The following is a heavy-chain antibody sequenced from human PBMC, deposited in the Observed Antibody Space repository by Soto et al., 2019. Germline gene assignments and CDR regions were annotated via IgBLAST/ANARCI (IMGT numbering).Heavy chain of an antibody. Sequence: EVQLVESGGGLVQPGGSLRLSCAASGFTFSSYSMNWVRQAPGKGLEWVSYISSSSSTIYYADSVKGRFTISRDNAKNSLYLQMHSLRAEDTAVYYCARDMEIVVVPAAMENWSDPWGQGTLVTVSS. CDR3: ARDMEIVVVPAAMENWSDP. CDR2: ISSSSSTI. CDR1: GFTFSSYS. J-gene: IGHJ5*02. D-gene: IGHD2-2*03. V-gene: IGHV3-48*01.